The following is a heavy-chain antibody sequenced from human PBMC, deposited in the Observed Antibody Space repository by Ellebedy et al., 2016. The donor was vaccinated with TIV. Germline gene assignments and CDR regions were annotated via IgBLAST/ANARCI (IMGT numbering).Heavy chain of an antibody. CDR2: INPSASST. D-gene: IGHD5-18*01. CDR3: ARPRDTALSF. J-gene: IGHJ4*02. V-gene: IGHV1-46*01. Sequence: AASVKVSCKASGYTFTNYYIPWVRQAPGQGLEWMGIINPSASSTSYAQKFQDRVIMTWDTSTSTASLELSSLRSEDTAIYYCARPRDTALSFWGQGTLVTVSS. CDR1: GYTFTNYY.